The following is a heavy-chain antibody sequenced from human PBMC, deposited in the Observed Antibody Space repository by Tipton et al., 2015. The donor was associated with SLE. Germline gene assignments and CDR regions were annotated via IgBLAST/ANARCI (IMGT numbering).Heavy chain of an antibody. V-gene: IGHV4-59*01. CDR1: GGSISSYY. Sequence: LRLSCTVSGGSISSYYWSWIRQPPGKGLEWIGYIYYSGSTNYNPSLKSRVTISVDTSKNQFSLKLSSVTAADTAVYYCARAGSPGDAFDIWGQGTMVTVSS. CDR2: IYYSGST. CDR3: ARAGSPGDAFDI. D-gene: IGHD1-1*01. J-gene: IGHJ3*02.